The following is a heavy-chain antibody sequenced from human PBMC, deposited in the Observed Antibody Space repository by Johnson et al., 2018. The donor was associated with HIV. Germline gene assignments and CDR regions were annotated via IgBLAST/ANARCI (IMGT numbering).Heavy chain of an antibody. CDR2: LYSGGDT. CDR3: ARDGESQQLPLGDAFDV. J-gene: IGHJ3*01. D-gene: IGHD6-13*01. V-gene: IGHV3-66*01. Sequence: VQLVESGGGLIQPGGSLRLSCEASGFTVRSNYISWVRQAPGKGLEWVSVLYSGGDTYYADSVKGRCTISRDNSKNTLYLQMNSLRAEDTAVYYCARDGESQQLPLGDAFDVWGQGTMVTVSS. CDR1: GFTVRSNY.